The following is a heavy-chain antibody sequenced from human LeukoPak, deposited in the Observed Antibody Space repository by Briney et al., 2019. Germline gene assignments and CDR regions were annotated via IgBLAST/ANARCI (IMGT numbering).Heavy chain of an antibody. J-gene: IGHJ5*02. V-gene: IGHV3-23*01. D-gene: IGHD5-18*01. CDR2: ISGSGGST. Sequence: GGSLRLSCAASGFTFSSYAMSWVRQAPGKGLEWVSAISGSGGSTYYADSVKGRSTISRDNSKNTLYLQMNSLRAEDTAVYYCASSVWIHSNPNWFDPWGQGTLVTVSS. CDR1: GFTFSSYA. CDR3: ASSVWIHSNPNWFDP.